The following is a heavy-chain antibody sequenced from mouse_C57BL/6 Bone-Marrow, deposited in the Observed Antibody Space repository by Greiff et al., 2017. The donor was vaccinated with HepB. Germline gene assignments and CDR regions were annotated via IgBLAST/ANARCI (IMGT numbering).Heavy chain of an antibody. CDR2: ISSGGSYT. CDR1: GFTFSSYG. J-gene: IGHJ1*03. D-gene: IGHD1-1*01. Sequence: DVKLVESGGDLVKPGGSLKLSCAASGFTFSSYGMSWVRQTPDKRLEWVATISSGGSYTYYPDSVKGRFTISRDNAKNTLYLQMSSLKSEDTAMYDCARRNYYYGSSFWYFDVWGTGTTVTVSS. CDR3: ARRNYYYGSSFWYFDV. V-gene: IGHV5-6*02.